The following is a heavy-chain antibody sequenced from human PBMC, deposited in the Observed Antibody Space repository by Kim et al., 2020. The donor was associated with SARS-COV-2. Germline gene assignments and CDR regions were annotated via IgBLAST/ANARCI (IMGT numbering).Heavy chain of an antibody. J-gene: IGHJ2*01. CDR3: ARVPGLFGDPYFDL. D-gene: IGHD3-10*01. CDR1: GFNFNDFF. Sequence: GGSLRLSCAASGFNFNDFFMSWIRQVPGKGLQWVSDIGSTDVSENAISYTDSVRGRFTISRDNAKSFLFLQMNNLRAEDTAVYYCARVPGLFGDPYFDL. V-gene: IGHV3-11*01. CDR2: IGSTDVSENAI.